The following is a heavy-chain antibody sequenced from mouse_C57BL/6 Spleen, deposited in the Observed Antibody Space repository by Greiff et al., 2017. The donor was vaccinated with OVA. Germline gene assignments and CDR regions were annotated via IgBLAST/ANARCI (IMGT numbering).Heavy chain of an antibody. CDR1: GFNIKDYY. V-gene: IGHV14-4*01. Sequence: EVQLVESGAELVRPGASVKLSCTASGFNIKDYYMHWVKQRPEQGLEWIGWIDPENGDTEYASKFQGKATITADTSSNTAYLQLSSLTSEDTAVYYCTATFYAMDYWGQGTSVTVSS. CDR2: IDPENGDT. J-gene: IGHJ4*01. CDR3: TATFYAMDY.